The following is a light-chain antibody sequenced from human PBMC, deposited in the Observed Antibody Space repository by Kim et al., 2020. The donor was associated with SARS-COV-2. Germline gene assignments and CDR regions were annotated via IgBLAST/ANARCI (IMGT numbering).Light chain of an antibody. CDR1: QSVSSY. CDR3: QQRSNWPIT. J-gene: IGKJ5*01. Sequence: LSPGARATLSCRASQSVSSYLAWYQQKPGQAPRLLIYDASNRATGIPARFSGSGSGTDFTLTISSLEPEDFAVYYCQQRSNWPITFGQGTRLEIK. V-gene: IGKV3-11*01. CDR2: DAS.